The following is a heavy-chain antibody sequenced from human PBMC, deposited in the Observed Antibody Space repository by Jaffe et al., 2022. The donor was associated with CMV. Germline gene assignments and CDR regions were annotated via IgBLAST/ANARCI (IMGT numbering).Heavy chain of an antibody. V-gene: IGHV3-7*03. D-gene: IGHD3-16*01. Sequence: EVQLVESGGQLVQPGGSLRLSCDASGFAFSTYWMTWVRQAPGKGLEWVANIRPDGDEKSYLESVKGRFTISRDNARNTLYLQMTSLRVEDTAIYYCGREGRLLGAFDIWGQGTMVTVSS. CDR2: IRPDGDEK. CDR3: GREGRLLGAFDI. J-gene: IGHJ3*02. CDR1: GFAFSTYW.